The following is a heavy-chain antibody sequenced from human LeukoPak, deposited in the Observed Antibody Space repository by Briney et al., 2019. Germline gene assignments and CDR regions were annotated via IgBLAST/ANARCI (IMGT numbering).Heavy chain of an antibody. Sequence: SETLSLTCTVSGGSISSYYWSWIRQPPGKGLEWIGYIYTSGSTNYNPSLKSRVTISVDTSKNQFSLKLSSVTAADTAVYYCARHRSPDYYYYYMDVWAKGPRSPSP. CDR2: IYTSGST. J-gene: IGHJ6*03. V-gene: IGHV4-4*09. CDR3: ARHRSPDYYYYYMDV. D-gene: IGHD1-26*01. CDR1: GGSISSYY.